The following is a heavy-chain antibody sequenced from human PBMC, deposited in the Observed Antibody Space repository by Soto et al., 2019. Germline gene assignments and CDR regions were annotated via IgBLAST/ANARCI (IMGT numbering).Heavy chain of an antibody. CDR2: IYWDDDK. D-gene: IGHD2-15*01. J-gene: IGHJ4*02. CDR3: AHRAVLCSGGTCYSHPFDS. V-gene: IGHV2-5*02. Sequence: SGPALGNPTRSLRVNFTVAGVSLSTSGVGVGWIRQPPGKALEWLALIYWDDDKRYSPSLKSRLTITKDTSKKQVVLTVTNMDPVDTATYFCAHRAVLCSGGTCYSHPFDSWGQGTLVTSPQ. CDR1: GVSLSTSGVG.